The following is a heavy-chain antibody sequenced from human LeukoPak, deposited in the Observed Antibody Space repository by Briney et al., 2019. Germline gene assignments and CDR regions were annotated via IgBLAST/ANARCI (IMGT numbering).Heavy chain of an antibody. CDR3: ARGDGY. Sequence: PGGSLRLSCAASGFTFSSYSMNWVRQAPGKGLEWVSYIGPGNSTKYYADSVKGRFTISRDNAKNSLYLQMNSLRAEDTAVYYCARGDGYWGQGTLVTVSS. CDR1: GFTFSSYS. J-gene: IGHJ4*02. V-gene: IGHV3-48*01. CDR2: IGPGNSTK.